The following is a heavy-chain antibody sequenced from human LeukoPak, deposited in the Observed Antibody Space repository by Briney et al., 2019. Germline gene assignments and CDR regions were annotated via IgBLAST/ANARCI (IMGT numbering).Heavy chain of an antibody. J-gene: IGHJ4*02. CDR2: ISTDGSST. D-gene: IGHD6-19*01. V-gene: IGHV3-74*01. CDR3: ARRTVAGSLDY. Sequence: PGGSLTLSCAASGFTFNNYWMHWVRRAPGKGLVWVSRISTDGSSTSYADSVEGRFTISRDNAKNTLYLQMNSLRAEDTAVYYCARRTVAGSLDYWGQGSLVTVSS. CDR1: GFTFNNYW.